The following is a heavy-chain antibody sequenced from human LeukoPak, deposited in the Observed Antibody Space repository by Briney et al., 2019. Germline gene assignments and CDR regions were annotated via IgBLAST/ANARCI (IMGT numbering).Heavy chain of an antibody. V-gene: IGHV1-69*13. D-gene: IGHD5-18*01. CDR3: ARDLDSYGYSGWFDP. CDR1: GGTFSSYA. J-gene: IGHJ5*02. CDR2: IIPIFGTA. Sequence: SVKVSCKSSGGTFSSYAISWVRQAPGQGLEWMGGIIPIFGTANYAQKFQGRVTITADESTSTAYMELSSLRSEDTAVYYCARDLDSYGYSGWFDPWGQGTLVTVSS.